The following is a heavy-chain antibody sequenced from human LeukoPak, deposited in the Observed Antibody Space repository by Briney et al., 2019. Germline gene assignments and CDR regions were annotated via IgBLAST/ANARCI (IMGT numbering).Heavy chain of an antibody. Sequence: GGSLRLSSAASGFTFDDYGMSWVRQAPGKGLEWVSGINWNGGSTGYADSVKGRFTISRDNAKNSLYLQMNSLRAEDTALYYCARVMGSGYSLDYWGQGTLVTVSS. CDR1: GFTFDDYG. D-gene: IGHD3-22*01. CDR2: INWNGGST. CDR3: ARVMGSGYSLDY. J-gene: IGHJ4*02. V-gene: IGHV3-20*04.